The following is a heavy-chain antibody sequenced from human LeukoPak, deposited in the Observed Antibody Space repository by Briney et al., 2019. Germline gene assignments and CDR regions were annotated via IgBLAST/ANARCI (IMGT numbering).Heavy chain of an antibody. CDR2: ISGSGGST. J-gene: IGHJ5*02. Sequence: PGGSLRLSCAASGFTFSSYAMSWVRQAPGKGLRWVSAISGSGGSTYYADSVKGRFTISRDNSKNTLYLQMNSLRGEDTAVYYCARLNGSGTRKGTNWFDPWGQGTLVTVSS. CDR3: ARLNGSGTRKGTNWFDP. D-gene: IGHD3-3*01. CDR1: GFTFSSYA. V-gene: IGHV3-23*01.